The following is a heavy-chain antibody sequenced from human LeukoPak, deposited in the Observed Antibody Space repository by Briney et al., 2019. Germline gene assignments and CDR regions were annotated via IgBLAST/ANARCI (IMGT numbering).Heavy chain of an antibody. CDR1: RFTFSNFN. D-gene: IGHD3-10*01. V-gene: IGHV3-64D*06. Sequence: GGSLRLSCSASRFTFSNFNMHWVRQAPGKGLQFVSGITSDGGSIDYADSVRGRFTISRDNSKNTLYLRMTSLRVEDTALYYCVRGLYGLSWDCWGPGTLVTVSS. CDR3: VRGLYGLSWDC. CDR2: ITSDGGSI. J-gene: IGHJ4*02.